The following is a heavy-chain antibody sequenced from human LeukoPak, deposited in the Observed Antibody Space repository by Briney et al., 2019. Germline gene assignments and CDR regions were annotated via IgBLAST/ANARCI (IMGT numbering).Heavy chain of an antibody. CDR3: ARRRIVATIDY. Sequence: SETLSLTCTVSGGSISSSNYYWGWIRQPPGKGLEWIGSIYYSGSTYYNLSLKSRVTISVDTSKNQFSLKLSSVTAADTAVYYCARRRIVATIDYWGQGTLVTVSS. J-gene: IGHJ4*02. CDR1: GGSISSSNYY. V-gene: IGHV4-39*01. CDR2: IYYSGST. D-gene: IGHD5-12*01.